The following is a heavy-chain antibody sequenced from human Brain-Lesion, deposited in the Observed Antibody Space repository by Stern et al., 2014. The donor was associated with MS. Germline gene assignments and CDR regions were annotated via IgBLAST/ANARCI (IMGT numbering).Heavy chain of an antibody. CDR2: ISRYSGTI. Sequence: VQLVESGGDLVQPGRSLRLSCAAFGFTFDDYVMHWVRQAPGNALEWVAGISRYSGTIGYAASVQGRFTTSTDNAHRSLYLQMNSLRPEDTALYYCARDITGSSAYFAYWGQGTLVTVSS. J-gene: IGHJ4*02. CDR1: GFTFDDYV. CDR3: ARDITGSSAYFAY. D-gene: IGHD1-14*01. V-gene: IGHV3-9*01.